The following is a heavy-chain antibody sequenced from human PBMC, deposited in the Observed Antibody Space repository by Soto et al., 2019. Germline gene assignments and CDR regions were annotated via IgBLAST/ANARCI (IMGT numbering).Heavy chain of an antibody. CDR3: AKALGELSPESYDY. J-gene: IGHJ4*02. CDR1: GFTFSSYA. V-gene: IGHV3-30*18. CDR2: ISYDGSDK. Sequence: QVQLVESGGGVVQPGRSLRLSCAASGFTFSSYAMHWVRQAPGKGLEWVAVISYDGSDKYYADSVKGRFTISRDNSKNPLNLQMKRLRADDTAVYYCAKALGELSPESYDYWGQGTLITVSS. D-gene: IGHD3-16*02.